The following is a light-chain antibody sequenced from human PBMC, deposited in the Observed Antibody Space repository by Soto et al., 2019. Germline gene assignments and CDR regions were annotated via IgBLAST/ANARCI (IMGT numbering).Light chain of an antibody. V-gene: IGKV1-5*01. CDR1: HSISSW. CDR2: EAS. CDR3: QQYNSYSRT. Sequence: EIQMTQSPSNLCASVGDGVTIXCRASHSISSWLGWYQQKTGKAHKLLISEASSLEGGGPSRFSGSGSVTEFTRTISSRQPDDFATYYGQQYNSYSRTFGQGTKVDIK. J-gene: IGKJ1*01.